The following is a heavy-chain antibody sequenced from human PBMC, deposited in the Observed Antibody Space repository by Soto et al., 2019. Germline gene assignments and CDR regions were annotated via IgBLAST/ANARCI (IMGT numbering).Heavy chain of an antibody. CDR2: IGGSGDSM. D-gene: IGHD2-21*01. Sequence: EVQVLESGGGLVQPGGSLRLSCAASGFTFTIYAMTWVRQAPGKGLEWVSTIGGSGDSMYYADSVKGRFTISRDNSKNTLYLQMNSLRAEDTAVYYCAKCVGGINTPGGYWGQGTLVTVSS. CDR1: GFTFTIYA. CDR3: AKCVGGINTPGGY. V-gene: IGHV3-23*01. J-gene: IGHJ4*02.